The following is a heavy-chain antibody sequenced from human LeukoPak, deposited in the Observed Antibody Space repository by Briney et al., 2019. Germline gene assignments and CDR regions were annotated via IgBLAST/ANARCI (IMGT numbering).Heavy chain of an antibody. V-gene: IGHV4-59*08. CDR3: ARKPANRFSIAALDAFDI. CDR1: GGSISSYY. CDR2: IYYSGST. Sequence: PSETLSLTCTVSGGSISSYYWSWIRQPPGKGLEWIGYIYYSGSTNYNPSLKSRVTISVDTSKNQFSLKLSSVTAADTAVYYCARKPANRFSIAALDAFDIWGQGTMVTVSS. D-gene: IGHD6-6*01. J-gene: IGHJ3*02.